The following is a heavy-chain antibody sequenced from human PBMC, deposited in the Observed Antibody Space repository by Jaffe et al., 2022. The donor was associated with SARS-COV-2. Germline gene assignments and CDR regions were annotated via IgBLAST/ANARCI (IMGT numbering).Heavy chain of an antibody. J-gene: IGHJ3*02. V-gene: IGHV3-74*01. D-gene: IGHD2-21*02. CDR2: IDSDGSST. Sequence: EVQLVESGGGLVQPGGPLRLSCAASGFTFRNYWMHWVRQAPGKGLAWVSRIDSDGSSTSYADSVKGRFTISRDNAKNTVYLQMNSLRAEDTAVYYCARERGSCAGDCLEDAFDIWGQGTMVTVSS. CDR1: GFTFRNYW. CDR3: ARERGSCAGDCLEDAFDI.